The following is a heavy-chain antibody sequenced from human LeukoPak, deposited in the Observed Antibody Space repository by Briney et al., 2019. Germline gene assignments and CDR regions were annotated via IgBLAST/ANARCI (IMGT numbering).Heavy chain of an antibody. J-gene: IGHJ4*02. CDR3: GRGGYGYVYVDY. V-gene: IGHV3-7*01. CDR1: GFTFSNYW. D-gene: IGHD5-12*01. Sequence: GGSLRLSCAASGFTFSNYWMNWVRQVPGKRLEWVAHIKHDGGEKYYVDSVKGRFTISRDNAKNSLYLQMNGLRAEDTAVYYCGRGGYGYVYVDYWGQGTLVTVSS. CDR2: IKHDGGEK.